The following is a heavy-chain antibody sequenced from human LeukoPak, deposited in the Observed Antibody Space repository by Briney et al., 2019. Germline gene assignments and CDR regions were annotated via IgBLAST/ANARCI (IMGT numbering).Heavy chain of an antibody. D-gene: IGHD6-19*01. V-gene: IGHV5-51*01. Sequence: KPGESLKISCKGSGYSFTSFWIGWVRQMPGKGLEWMGIIYPGDSDTRYSPSFQGQVTISADKSISTAYLQWSSLKASDTAMYYCARHDTEEGIAVAGPTDWGQGTLVTVSS. J-gene: IGHJ4*02. CDR3: ARHDTEEGIAVAGPTD. CDR2: IYPGDSDT. CDR1: GYSFTSFW.